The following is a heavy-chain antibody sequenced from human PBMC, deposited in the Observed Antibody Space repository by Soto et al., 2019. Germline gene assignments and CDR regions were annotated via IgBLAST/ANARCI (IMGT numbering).Heavy chain of an antibody. D-gene: IGHD3-10*01. V-gene: IGHV1-69*06. CDR1: GGTFNSYG. Sequence: QAHLAQSGAEVKKPGSSVTVSCKASGGTFNSYGISWVRQAPGQGLDWMGVIIPLYGTVNYAQKFQGRVTINADKSTSTAYMDLNSLRSDDPAVYYCARVRVIRGVIPSHFGLWGQGTQVTVSS. CDR3: ARVRVIRGVIPSHFGL. CDR2: IIPLYGTV. J-gene: IGHJ4*02.